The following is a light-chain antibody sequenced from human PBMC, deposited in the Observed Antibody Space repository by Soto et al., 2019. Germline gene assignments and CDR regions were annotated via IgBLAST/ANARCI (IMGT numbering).Light chain of an antibody. CDR2: GAS. V-gene: IGKV3-20*01. CDR1: QSVSSSY. CDR3: QQFNNYIT. J-gene: IGKJ1*01. Sequence: EIVLTQSPGTLSLSPGERATLSCRASQSVSSSYLAWYQQKPGQAPRLLIYGASSRATGIPDRFSGSGSGTDFTLTISSLQPEDFATYYCQQFNNYITFGQGTKVDIK.